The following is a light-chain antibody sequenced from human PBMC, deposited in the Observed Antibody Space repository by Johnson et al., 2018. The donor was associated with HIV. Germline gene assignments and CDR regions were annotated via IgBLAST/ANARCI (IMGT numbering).Light chain of an antibody. CDR2: ETN. Sequence: QSILTQPPSVSAAPGQKVTISCSGSSSNIGNNFVSWYQQLPGTAPKLLICETNKRPSGIPNRFSGSKSGTSATLGITGLQTGDEADYYCGTWDTRLSVLYVFGSGTKVTVL. CDR1: SSNIGNNF. CDR3: GTWDTRLSVLYV. J-gene: IGLJ1*01. V-gene: IGLV1-51*02.